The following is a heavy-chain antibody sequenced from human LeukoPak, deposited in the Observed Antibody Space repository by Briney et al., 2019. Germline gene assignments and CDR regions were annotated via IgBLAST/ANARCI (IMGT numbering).Heavy chain of an antibody. D-gene: IGHD5-18*01. CDR3: ARALSGGYNYGYDY. V-gene: IGHV3-30*03. CDR2: ISYDGNNK. CDR1: GFTFSSYG. Sequence: GGSLRLSCAASGFTFSSYGMHWVRQAPGKGLEWVAVISYDGNNKYYADSVKGRFTISRDNSKNTLYLQMNSLRAEDTAVYYCARALSGGYNYGYDYWGQGTLVTVSS. J-gene: IGHJ4*02.